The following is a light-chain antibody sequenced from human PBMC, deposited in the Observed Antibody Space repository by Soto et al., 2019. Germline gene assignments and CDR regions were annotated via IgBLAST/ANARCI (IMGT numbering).Light chain of an antibody. V-gene: IGLV2-8*01. CDR1: SGDVGGYYY. J-gene: IGLJ1*01. Sequence: QSALTRPPSASGSPGQSVTISCTGTSGDVGGYYYVSWYQQHPGKVPKLIIYEVTKRPSGVPDRFSGSKSGNTASLTVSGLQAEDEADYYCMSYVGSNIFVFGTGTRSPS. CDR3: MSYVGSNIFV. CDR2: EVT.